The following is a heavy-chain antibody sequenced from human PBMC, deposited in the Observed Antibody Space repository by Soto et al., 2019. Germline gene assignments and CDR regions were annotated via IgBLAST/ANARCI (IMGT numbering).Heavy chain of an antibody. V-gene: IGHV3-48*02. CDR1: GFTFSTFS. CDR3: ARDGATTGHWDF. Sequence: EVQLVESGGGLVQPGGSLRLSCAASGFTFSTFSMNWVRQAPGKGLEWVSYISTSSATIYYADSVKGRFTISRDNAKNSLYLQMNSLRDEDTAVYYCARDGATTGHWDFWGQGTLVTVPS. D-gene: IGHD1-26*01. J-gene: IGHJ4*02. CDR2: ISTSSATI.